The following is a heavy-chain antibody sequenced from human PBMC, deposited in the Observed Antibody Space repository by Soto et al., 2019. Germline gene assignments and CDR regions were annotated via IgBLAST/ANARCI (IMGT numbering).Heavy chain of an antibody. CDR3: VRSGTARLLRHSWFDT. D-gene: IGHD2-21*01. CDR1: GFTFNTYE. Sequence: EVQLVESGGGLVKPGGSLRLSCAASGFTFNTYEMNWVRQAPGKGLEWVSSITTSSAYIYYADSLKGRITISRDNAKNSLFLQMNGLRAEDTAVYYCVRSGTARLLRHSWFDTWGQGTLVTVSS. V-gene: IGHV3-21*01. CDR2: ITTSSAYI. J-gene: IGHJ5*02.